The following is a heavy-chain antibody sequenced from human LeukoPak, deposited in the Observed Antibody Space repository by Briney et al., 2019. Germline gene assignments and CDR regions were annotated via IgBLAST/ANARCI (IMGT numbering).Heavy chain of an antibody. CDR1: GYTFTSYA. D-gene: IGHD6-19*01. CDR3: ASSSLAVAGSDAFDI. CDR2: INAGNGNT. V-gene: IGHV1-3*01. Sequence: ASVKVSCKASGYTFTSYAMHWVRQAPGQRLEWMGWINAGNGNTNYSQKFQGRVTITRDTYASTAYMELSSLRSEDTAVYYCASSSLAVAGSDAFDIWGQGKMVTVSS. J-gene: IGHJ3*02.